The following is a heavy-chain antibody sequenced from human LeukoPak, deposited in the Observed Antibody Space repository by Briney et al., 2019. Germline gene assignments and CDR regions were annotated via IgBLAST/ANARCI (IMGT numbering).Heavy chain of an antibody. D-gene: IGHD3-10*01. Sequence: ASVKVSCKASGYTFTSYGISWVRQATGQGLEWMGWMNPNSGNTGYAQKFQGRVTITRDTSISTAYMEPSSLRSEDTAVYYCARDGDYYGSGNFDYWGQGTLVTVSS. J-gene: IGHJ4*02. CDR1: GYTFTSYG. CDR2: MNPNSGNT. CDR3: ARDGDYYGSGNFDY. V-gene: IGHV1-8*03.